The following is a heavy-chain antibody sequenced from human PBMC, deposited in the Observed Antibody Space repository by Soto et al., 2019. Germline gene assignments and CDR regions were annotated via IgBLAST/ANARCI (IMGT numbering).Heavy chain of an antibody. CDR2: IIPIFGTA. Sequence: QVQLVQSGAEVKKPGSSVKVSCKASGGTFSSYAISWVRQAPGQGLEWMGGIIPIFGTANYAQKFQGRVTITADESTSTAYMKLSRLRSEDTAVYYCERNNGEGAFDIWGQGTMVPVSS. D-gene: IGHD2-8*01. CDR3: ERNNGEGAFDI. J-gene: IGHJ3*02. V-gene: IGHV1-69*12. CDR1: GGTFSSYA.